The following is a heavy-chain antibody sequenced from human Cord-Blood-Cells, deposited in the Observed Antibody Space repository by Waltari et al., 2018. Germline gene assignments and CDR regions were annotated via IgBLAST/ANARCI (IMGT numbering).Heavy chain of an antibody. V-gene: IGHV3-7*01. CDR1: GFTFSSYW. CDR2: IKQDGREK. CDR3: ARGYYDSSGYYYY. D-gene: IGHD3-22*01. Sequence: EVQLVESGGGLVQPGGSLRLSCAASGFTFSSYWMSWVRQAPGKGLEWVANIKQDGREKYYVDAVKGRFTISRDNAKNSLYLQMNSLRAENTAVYYCARGYYDSSGYYYYWGQGTLVTVSS. J-gene: IGHJ4*02.